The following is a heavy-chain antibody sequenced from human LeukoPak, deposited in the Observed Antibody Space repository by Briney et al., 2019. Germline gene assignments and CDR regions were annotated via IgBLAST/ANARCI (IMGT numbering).Heavy chain of an antibody. V-gene: IGHV4-34*01. CDR3: ARCLEDIVVVPAAISLLFDY. Sequence: SETLSLTCAVYGGSFSGYYWSWIRQPPGKGLEWIGEINHSGSTNYNPSLKSRVNISVDTSKNQFSLKLSSVTAADTAVYYCARCLEDIVVVPAAISLLFDYWGQGTLVTVSS. J-gene: IGHJ4*02. CDR1: GGSFSGYY. CDR2: INHSGST. D-gene: IGHD2-2*01.